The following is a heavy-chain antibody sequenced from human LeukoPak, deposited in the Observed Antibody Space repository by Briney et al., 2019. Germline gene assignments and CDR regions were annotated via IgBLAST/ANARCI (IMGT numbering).Heavy chain of an antibody. V-gene: IGHV3-64D*09. CDR2: MSSNGDST. CDR1: GFTFSTYA. D-gene: IGHD2-2*01. CDR3: VKDWYCSSSSLVCSMDV. Sequence: PGGSLRLSCAASGFTFSTYAMSWVRQAPGKGLEYVSAMSSNGDSTYYADSVKGRFTISRDNSKNTLYLQMSSLRAEDTAVYYCVKDWYCSSSSLVCSMDVWGQGTTVTVYS. J-gene: IGHJ6*02.